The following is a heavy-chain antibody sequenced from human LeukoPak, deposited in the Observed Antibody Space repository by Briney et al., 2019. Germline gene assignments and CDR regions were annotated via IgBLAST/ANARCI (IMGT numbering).Heavy chain of an antibody. CDR1: GVSVSRYY. Sequence: SETLSLTCTVSGVSVSRYYWSWIRQPPGKGLEWIGFINYSGSTNYNPFLKSRISTTIEDYTKQCSLKVSAVAAADAAVYYYERIYDSGGYPYDYWGKGTMVTVSS. V-gene: IGHV4-59*02. CDR2: INYSGST. J-gene: IGHJ4*02. CDR3: ERIYDSGGYPYDY. D-gene: IGHD3-22*01.